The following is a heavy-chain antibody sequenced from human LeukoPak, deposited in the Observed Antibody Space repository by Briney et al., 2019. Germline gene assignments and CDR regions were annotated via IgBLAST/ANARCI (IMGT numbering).Heavy chain of an antibody. CDR1: GGSISSSSNY. V-gene: IGHV4-39*01. J-gene: IGHJ4*02. D-gene: IGHD5-24*01. CDR2: FYYSGST. Sequence: SETLSLTCTVSGGSISSSSNYWGWIRQPPGKGLEWIGTFYYSGSTYYNPSLKGRVTISVDTSRKQFSLKLSSVTAADTAVYYCARHRSGWLQSSFDYWGQGTLVTVSS. CDR3: ARHRSGWLQSSFDY.